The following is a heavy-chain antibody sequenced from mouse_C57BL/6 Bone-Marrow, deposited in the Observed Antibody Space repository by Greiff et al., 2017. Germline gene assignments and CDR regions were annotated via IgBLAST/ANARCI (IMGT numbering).Heavy chain of an antibody. CDR2: ISYDGSN. J-gene: IGHJ4*01. D-gene: IGHD3-1*01. CDR1: GYSITSGYY. CDR3: AKGGLPAMDY. Sequence: EVKLMESGPGLVKPSQSLSLTCSVTGYSITSGYYWNWIRQFPGNKLEWMGYISYDGSNNYNPSLKNRISITRDTSKNQFFLKLNSVTTEDTATYYCAKGGLPAMDYWGQGTSVTVSS. V-gene: IGHV3-6*01.